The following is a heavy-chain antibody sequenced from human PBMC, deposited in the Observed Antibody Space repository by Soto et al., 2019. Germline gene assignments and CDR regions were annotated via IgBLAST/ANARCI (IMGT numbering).Heavy chain of an antibody. V-gene: IGHV1-8*01. J-gene: IGHJ4*02. Sequence: QVQLVQSGAEVKKPGASVKVSCKASGYTFTSYDINWVRQATGQGLEWMGWMNPNRGYTGYAQKCQGRVTMTRNTSISTAYMELSSLRSEDTAVYYCARARRLLRYFAWLPYPPSYYFDYWGQGTLVTVSS. CDR1: GYTFTSYD. D-gene: IGHD3-9*01. CDR2: MNPNRGYT. CDR3: ARARRLLRYFAWLPYPPSYYFDY.